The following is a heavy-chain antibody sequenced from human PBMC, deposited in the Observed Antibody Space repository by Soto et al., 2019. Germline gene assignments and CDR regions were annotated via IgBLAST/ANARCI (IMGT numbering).Heavy chain of an antibody. D-gene: IGHD1-26*01. Sequence: ASVKVSCKVSGYTLTELSMHWVRQAPGKGLEWMGGFDPEDGETIYAQKFQGRVTMTEDTSTDTAYMELSSLRSEDTAVYYCATKWGVVGATTDWFDPWGQGTLVTVSS. CDR3: ATKWGVVGATTDWFDP. CDR2: FDPEDGET. CDR1: GYTLTELS. V-gene: IGHV1-24*01. J-gene: IGHJ5*02.